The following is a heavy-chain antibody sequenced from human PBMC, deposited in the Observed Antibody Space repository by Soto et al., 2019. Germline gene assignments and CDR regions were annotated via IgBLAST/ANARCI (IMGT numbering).Heavy chain of an antibody. Sequence: QVQLQQWGAGLLKPSETLSLTCAVYGGSFSGYYWSWIRQPPGKGLEWIGEINHSGSTNYNPSLKSRVTISVDTSKNQFSLKLSSVTAADTAVYYCARGYGSGSYYRLRVGYYYYMDVWGKGTTVTVSS. D-gene: IGHD3-10*01. J-gene: IGHJ6*03. CDR2: INHSGST. CDR3: ARGYGSGSYYRLRVGYYYYMDV. CDR1: GGSFSGYY. V-gene: IGHV4-34*01.